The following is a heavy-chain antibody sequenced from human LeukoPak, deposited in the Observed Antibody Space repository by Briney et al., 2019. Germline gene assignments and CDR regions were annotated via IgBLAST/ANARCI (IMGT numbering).Heavy chain of an antibody. V-gene: IGHV1-2*02. CDR2: INPNSGGT. D-gene: IGHD3-22*01. J-gene: IGHJ4*02. CDR1: GYTFTGYY. Sequence: ASVKVSCKASGYTFTGYYMHWVRQAPGQGLEWMGWINPNSGGTNYAQKFQGRVTMTRDTSISTAYMELSRLRSDDTAVYYCARVVVSGGSGYYASGEGDYWGQGTLVIVSS. CDR3: ARVVVSGGSGYYASGEGDY.